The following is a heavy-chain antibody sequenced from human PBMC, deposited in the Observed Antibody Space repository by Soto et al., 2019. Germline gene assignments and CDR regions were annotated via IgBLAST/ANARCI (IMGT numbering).Heavy chain of an antibody. J-gene: IGHJ5*02. D-gene: IGHD6-13*01. V-gene: IGHV4-4*02. CDR2: TYHSGTT. Sequence: QVQLQESGPGLVQPSGTLSLTCAVSGDSINNSHWWSWVRQTPGKGLEWIGETYHSGTTNYNPSLKTRVTISIDKSKTQFSLKMNSVTAAGTAVYYCAREVNSSPARGPNWFDPWGQGTLVTVSS. CDR1: GDSINNSHW. CDR3: AREVNSSPARGPNWFDP.